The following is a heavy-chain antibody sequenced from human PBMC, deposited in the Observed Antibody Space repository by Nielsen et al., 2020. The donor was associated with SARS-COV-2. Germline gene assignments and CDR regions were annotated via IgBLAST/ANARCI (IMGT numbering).Heavy chain of an antibody. Sequence: WVRQAPGQGLEWMGRINPNSGGTNYAQKFQGRVTMTRDTSISTAYMELSRLRSDDTAVYYCARARLVVPAASHHPRFDPWGQGTLVTVSS. D-gene: IGHD2-2*01. V-gene: IGHV1-2*06. J-gene: IGHJ5*02. CDR2: INPNSGGT. CDR3: ARARLVVPAASHHPRFDP.